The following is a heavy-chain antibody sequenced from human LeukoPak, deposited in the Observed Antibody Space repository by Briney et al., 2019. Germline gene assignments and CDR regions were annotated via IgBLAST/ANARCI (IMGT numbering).Heavy chain of an antibody. CDR2: ISYDGSNK. J-gene: IGHJ6*03. V-gene: IGHV3-30*04. Sequence: GGSLRLSCAASGFAFSSYAMHWVRQAPGKGLEWVAVISYDGSNKYYADSVKGRFTISRDNSKNTLYLQMNSLRAEDTAVYYCARPVGSYGWYYYYYMDVWGKGATVTVSS. CDR1: GFAFSSYA. CDR3: ARPVGSYGWYYYYYMDV. D-gene: IGHD5-18*01.